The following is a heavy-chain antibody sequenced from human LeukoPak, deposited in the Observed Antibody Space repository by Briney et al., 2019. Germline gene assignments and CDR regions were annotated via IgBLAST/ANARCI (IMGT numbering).Heavy chain of an antibody. V-gene: IGHV4-39*01. CDR1: GDSISPISSSTYY. J-gene: IGHJ4*02. CDR2: LYYGENA. CDR3: ARQLPTAAADTRGYFDY. Sequence: SETLSLTCTVSGDSISPISSSTYYWGWIRQAPGKGLEWIGSLYYGENAHYNPSLKSRATLSVDTSNNQFSLTLTSVTAADAAVYFCARQLPTAAADTRGYFDYWGQGAVVTVSS. D-gene: IGHD6-25*01.